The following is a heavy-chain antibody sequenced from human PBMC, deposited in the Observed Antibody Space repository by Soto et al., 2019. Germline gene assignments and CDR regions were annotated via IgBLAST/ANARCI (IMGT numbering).Heavy chain of an antibody. Sequence: QVQLQESGPGLVKPSVTLSLTCAVSGGSISISNWWSWGRQPPGKGLEWIGEIYHSGSTNYNPSLKSRVTISVDKSKNQSPLKLSSVTAADTAVYYCARALTGSGSYYNHYYYDGMDVWGQGTTVTVSS. V-gene: IGHV4-4*02. CDR2: IYHSGST. CDR3: ARALTGSGSYYNHYYYDGMDV. D-gene: IGHD3-10*01. J-gene: IGHJ6*02. CDR1: GGSISISNW.